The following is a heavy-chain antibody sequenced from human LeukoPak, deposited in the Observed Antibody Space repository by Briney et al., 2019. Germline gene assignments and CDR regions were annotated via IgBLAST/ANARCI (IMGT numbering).Heavy chain of an antibody. CDR3: ATQPPGASGIYYFYIDV. CDR2: ISAYNGNT. CDR1: GYTFTSYG. D-gene: IGHD1-14*01. J-gene: IGHJ6*03. V-gene: IGHV1-18*01. Sequence: GASVKVSCKASGYTFTSYGISWVRQAPGQGLEWMGWISAYNGNTNYAQKLQGRVTMTEDTSTDTAYMELSSLRSEDTAVYYCATQPPGASGIYYFYIDVWGKGTTVTISS.